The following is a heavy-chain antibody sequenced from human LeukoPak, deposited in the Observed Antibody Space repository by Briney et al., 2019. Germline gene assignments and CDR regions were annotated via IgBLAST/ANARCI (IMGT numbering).Heavy chain of an antibody. CDR2: INSDGSTT. D-gene: IGHD1-26*01. J-gene: IGHJ5*02. V-gene: IGHV3-74*01. CDR1: GFTFSSYW. CDR3: AKDMELAS. Sequence: GGSLRLSCAASGFTFSSYWMHWVRQGPGKGLVWVSRINSDGSTTSYADSVKGRFTISRDNSKNTLYLQMNNLRGEDTAEYYCAKDMELASWGQGTLVTVSS.